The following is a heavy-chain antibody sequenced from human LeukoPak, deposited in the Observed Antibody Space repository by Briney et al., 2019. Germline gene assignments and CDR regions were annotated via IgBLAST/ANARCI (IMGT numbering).Heavy chain of an antibody. Sequence: GGSLSLSCPASGFTFSGYGMHWVRQAPGKGLEWVAVISYDGSNKYYADSVKGRFTISRDNSKNTLYLQMNSLRAEDTAVYYCAKAPWGLYDSSGYYYFHWGQGTLVTVSS. D-gene: IGHD3-22*01. V-gene: IGHV3-30*18. J-gene: IGHJ4*02. CDR3: AKAPWGLYDSSGYYYFH. CDR2: ISYDGSNK. CDR1: GFTFSGYG.